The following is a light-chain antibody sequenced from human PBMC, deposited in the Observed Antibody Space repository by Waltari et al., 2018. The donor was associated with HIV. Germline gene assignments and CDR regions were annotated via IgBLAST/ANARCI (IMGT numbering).Light chain of an antibody. CDR3: QQYYTTPQT. V-gene: IGKV4-1*01. J-gene: IGKJ1*01. Sequence: DIVMTQSPDSLAVSLGERATINCKSSQSVLYRSNNKNYLAWYQQKPGRPPKLLIYWASTRESGVLERFSGSGSGTDFTLTISSLQAEDVAVYYCQQYYTTPQTFGQGTKVEIK. CDR1: QSVLYRSNNKNY. CDR2: WAS.